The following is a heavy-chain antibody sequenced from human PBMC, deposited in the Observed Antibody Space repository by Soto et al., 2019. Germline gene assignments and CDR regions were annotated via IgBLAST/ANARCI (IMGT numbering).Heavy chain of an antibody. CDR3: ARSQGGSSSLDIYYYYYYGMDV. D-gene: IGHD2-15*01. Sequence: QVQLVQSGAEVKKPGSSVKVSCKAPGGTFSTYAISWVRQSPGQGLEWMGGVIPIFGTPKYAQKFKGRVTITADESTSTGDMELRSLRSEDTAVYYCARSQGGSSSLDIYYYYYYGMDVWGQGTTVTVSS. V-gene: IGHV1-69*01. CDR2: VIPIFGTP. J-gene: IGHJ6*02. CDR1: GGTFSTYA.